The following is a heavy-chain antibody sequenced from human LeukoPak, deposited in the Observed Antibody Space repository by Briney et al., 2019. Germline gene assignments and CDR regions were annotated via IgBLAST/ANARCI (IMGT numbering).Heavy chain of an antibody. D-gene: IGHD6-6*01. CDR2: ISSSSSYI. CDR3: ASRPYSSSSGPRDY. CDR1: GFTFSSYS. J-gene: IGHJ4*02. Sequence: GGSLRLSCAASGFTFSSYSMNWVRQAPGKGLEWVSSISSSSSYIYYADSVKGRFTISRDNAENSLYLQMNSLRAEDTAVYYCASRPYSSSSGPRDYWGQGTLVTVSS. V-gene: IGHV3-21*01.